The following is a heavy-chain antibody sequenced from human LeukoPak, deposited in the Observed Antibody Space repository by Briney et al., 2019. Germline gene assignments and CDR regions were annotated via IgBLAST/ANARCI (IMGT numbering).Heavy chain of an antibody. CDR1: GLTFSNYA. CDR3: SKDPNGDYVGAFDM. V-gene: IGHV3-23*01. J-gene: IGHJ3*02. Sequence: GGSLRLSCTASGLTFSNYATTWVRQAPGKGLEWVSSITGSGRGTYYADSVKGRFSVSRDNSQNTGFLHMNSLRADDTALYYCSKDPNGDYVGAFDMWGPGTMVTVSS. CDR2: ITGSGRGT. D-gene: IGHD4-17*01.